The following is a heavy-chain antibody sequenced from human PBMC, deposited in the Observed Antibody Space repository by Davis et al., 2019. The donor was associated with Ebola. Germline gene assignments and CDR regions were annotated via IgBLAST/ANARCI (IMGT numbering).Heavy chain of an antibody. CDR2: IYYSGST. CDR3: ARGSHGSSWY. V-gene: IGHV4-39*01. Sequence: SETLSLTCTVSGGSIISSSSYWGWIRQPPGKGLEWIGSIYYSGSTYYNPSLKSRVTISVDTSKNQFSLQLNSLTPEDTAVYYCARGSHGSSWYWGQGTLVTVSS. D-gene: IGHD6-13*01. J-gene: IGHJ4*02. CDR1: GGSIISSSSY.